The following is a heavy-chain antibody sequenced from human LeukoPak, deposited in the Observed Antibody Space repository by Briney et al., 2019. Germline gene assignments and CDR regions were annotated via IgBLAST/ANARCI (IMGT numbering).Heavy chain of an antibody. D-gene: IGHD1-26*01. CDR1: GGTFSSYA. CDR2: IFPIFATA. V-gene: IGHV1-69*13. J-gene: IGHJ4*02. Sequence: AASVKVSCKASGGTFSSYAISWVRQAPGQGLEWMGRIFPIFATANYAQKFQGRVTITADESTSTAYMELSSLRSEDTAVYYCARESGSYEAYFDYWGQGTLVTASS. CDR3: ARESGSYEAYFDY.